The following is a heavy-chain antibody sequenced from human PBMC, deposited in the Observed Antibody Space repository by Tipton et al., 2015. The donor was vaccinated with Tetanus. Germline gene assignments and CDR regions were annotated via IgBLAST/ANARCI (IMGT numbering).Heavy chain of an antibody. CDR1: GFDFRSDW. CDR2: IWNDGTTK. J-gene: IGHJ6*02. Sequence: SLRLSCAASGFDFRSDWMTWVRQAPGTGLEWVAVIWNDGTTKYYGDSVKGRFSISRDNSKNTLYLQMNSLRVEDTALYYCARDDDPIGNGLDVWGQGTTVTVSS. CDR3: ARDDDPIGNGLDV. D-gene: IGHD2/OR15-2a*01. V-gene: IGHV3-33*08.